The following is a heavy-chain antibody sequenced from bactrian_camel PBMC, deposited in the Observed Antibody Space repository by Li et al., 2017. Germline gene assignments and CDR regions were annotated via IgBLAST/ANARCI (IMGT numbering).Heavy chain of an antibody. Sequence: HVQLVESGGGSVQTGGSLRLSCAASGYTGRMAWFRQVPGKEREGVAGIDRAGSTRYADSVKGRFTISKDNAKNTLYLQMNSLKPEDTAMYHCAAKECDYEGDGPDFDFWGQGTQVTVS. J-gene: IGHJ6*01. D-gene: IGHD4*01. CDR1: GYTGRM. CDR3: AAKECDYEGDGPDFDF. CDR2: IDRAGST. V-gene: IGHV3S53*01.